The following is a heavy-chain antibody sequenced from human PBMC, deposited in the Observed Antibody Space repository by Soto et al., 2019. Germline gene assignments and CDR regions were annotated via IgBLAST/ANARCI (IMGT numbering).Heavy chain of an antibody. V-gene: IGHV3-74*01. D-gene: IGHD7-27*01. CDR2: IDTEGGTI. J-gene: IGHJ4*02. Sequence: EVQLVESGGGLVQPGGSLTLSCAASGFTFSSHWMHWVRQAPGKGLMWVSRIDTEGGTIDYADSVEGRFTISRDNVKKMLYLQMSSLRPDDTAVYYCARNNWGIDFWGQGVFVTVSS. CDR3: ARNNWGIDF. CDR1: GFTFSSHW.